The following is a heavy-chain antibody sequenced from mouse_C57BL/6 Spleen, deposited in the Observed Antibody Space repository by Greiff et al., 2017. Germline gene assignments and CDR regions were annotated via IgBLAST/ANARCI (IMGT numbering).Heavy chain of an antibody. J-gene: IGHJ2*02. V-gene: IGHV1-72*01. CDR1: GYTFTSYW. Sequence: VQLQQPGAELVKPGASVKLSCKASGYTFTSYWMHWVKQRPGQGLEWIGRIDPNSGGTKYNEKFKSKATLTVDKPSSTAYMQLSSLTSEDSAVYYCARSGTTEMDYWGQGTSLTVSA. CDR3: ARSGTTEMDY. CDR2: IDPNSGGT. D-gene: IGHD1-1*01.